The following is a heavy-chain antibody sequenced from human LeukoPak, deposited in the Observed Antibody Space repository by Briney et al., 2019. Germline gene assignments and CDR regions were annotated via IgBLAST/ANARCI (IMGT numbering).Heavy chain of an antibody. Sequence: GGSLRLSCGASGFPFSSYWMHWVRQAPGKGLVWVSCINSDGSITSYADSVKGRFTISRDNAKNSLYLQMNSLRAEDTAVYYCARSFTGYSMDVWGQGTMVTVSS. D-gene: IGHD3-10*01. CDR2: INSDGSIT. CDR3: ARSFTGYSMDV. CDR1: GFPFSSYW. V-gene: IGHV3-74*01. J-gene: IGHJ6*02.